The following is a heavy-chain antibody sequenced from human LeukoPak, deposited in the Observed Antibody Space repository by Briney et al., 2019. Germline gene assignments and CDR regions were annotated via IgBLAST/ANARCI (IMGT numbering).Heavy chain of an antibody. V-gene: IGHV3-11*01. J-gene: IGHJ4*02. CDR3: ARGMTTVTAPDY. CDR1: GFTISDNY. CDR2: ISSSGSTI. Sequence: GGSLRLSCAASGFTISDNYMSWIRQAPGKGLEWVSYISSSGSTIYYADSVKGRFTISRDNAKNSLYLQMNSLRAEDTAVYYCARGMTTVTAPDYWGQGTLVTVSS. D-gene: IGHD4-11*01.